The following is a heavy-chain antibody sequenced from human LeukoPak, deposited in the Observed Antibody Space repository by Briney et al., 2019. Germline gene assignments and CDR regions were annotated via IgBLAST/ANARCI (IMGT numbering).Heavy chain of an antibody. CDR3: ARGPTPMARHNWFDP. D-gene: IGHD4-11*01. CDR2: IYYSGST. CDR1: GGSISSYY. J-gene: IGHJ5*02. Sequence: SETLTLTCTASGGSISSYYRSWIRQPPGKGLEWIGYIYYSGSTNYYPSLKSRVTISVDTSKNQFSLKLSSVTAADTAVYYCARGPTPMARHNWFDPWGQGTLVTVSS. V-gene: IGHV4-59*01.